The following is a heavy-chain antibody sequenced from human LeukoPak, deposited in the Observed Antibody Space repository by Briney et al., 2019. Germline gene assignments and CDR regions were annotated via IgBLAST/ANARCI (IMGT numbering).Heavy chain of an antibody. CDR2: IKSKTDGGTT. J-gene: IGHJ4*02. D-gene: IGHD3-10*02. CDR1: GFSFRNAR. CDR3: ANGLAGYYVSSS. Sequence: GGSLRLSCAASGFSFRNARMSWVRQAPGMGLEWVGRIKSKTDGGTTDYAAPVKGRLTISRDDSKNTLYLQMNSLRVEDTAVYYCANGLAGYYVSSSWGQGTLVTVSS. V-gene: IGHV3-15*01.